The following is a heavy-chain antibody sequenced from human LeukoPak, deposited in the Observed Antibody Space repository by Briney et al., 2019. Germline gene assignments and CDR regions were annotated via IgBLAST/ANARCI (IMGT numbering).Heavy chain of an antibody. CDR1: GFTFSSYG. V-gene: IGHV3-30*18. Sequence: PGGSLRLSCAASGFTFSSYGMHWVRQAPGKGLEWAAVISYDGSNKYYADSVKGRFTISRDNSKNTLYLQMNSLRAEDTAVYYCAKDTRYCSSTSCYTGYYYYYGMDVWGQGTTVTVSS. D-gene: IGHD2-2*02. CDR3: AKDTRYCSSTSCYTGYYYYYGMDV. CDR2: ISYDGSNK. J-gene: IGHJ6*02.